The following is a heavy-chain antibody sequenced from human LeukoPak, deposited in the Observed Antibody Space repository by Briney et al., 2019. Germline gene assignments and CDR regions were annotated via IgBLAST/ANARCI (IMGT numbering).Heavy chain of an antibody. Sequence: GGSLRLSCAASGFTFSSYAMHWVRQAPGKGLEWVAVISYDGSNKYYADSVKGRFTISRDNSKNTLYLQMNSLRAEDTAVYYCARDALPNHANIAVAGMGDYWGQGTLVTVSS. CDR1: GFTFSSYA. V-gene: IGHV3-30*04. CDR2: ISYDGSNK. D-gene: IGHD6-19*01. CDR3: ARDALPNHANIAVAGMGDY. J-gene: IGHJ4*02.